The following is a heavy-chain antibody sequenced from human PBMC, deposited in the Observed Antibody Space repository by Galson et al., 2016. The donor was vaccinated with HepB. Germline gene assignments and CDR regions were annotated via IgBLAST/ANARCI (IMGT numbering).Heavy chain of an antibody. D-gene: IGHD3-22*01. V-gene: IGHV4-30-4*01. CDR2: SYHSGCT. CDR1: PGSISSDDSY. J-gene: IGHJ4*02. CDR3: ARGPYYYDISAYSKPSFDY. Sequence: QVQLQESGPGLVKPSQTLSLSCSVSPGSISSDDSYWSWIRQPPGKGLARIGYSYHSGCTHHNPSLKTRVTISVDTSKNQFSLKLSSMTDADTAVYYCARGPYYYDISAYSKPSFDYWGLGTLVTVSS.